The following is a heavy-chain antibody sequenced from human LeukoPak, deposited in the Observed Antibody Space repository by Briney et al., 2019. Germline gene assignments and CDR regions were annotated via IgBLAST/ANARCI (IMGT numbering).Heavy chain of an antibody. CDR3: ARARKGYYFDY. CDR1: GFTFSDNY. V-gene: IGHV3-11*04. J-gene: IGHJ4*02. D-gene: IGHD1-14*01. Sequence: GRSLRLSCAASGFTFSDNYMTWIRQDRGRGRGWASYISNTGSTTYYADPVKGRFTISRDNATNSLYLQMNSLRAEDTAVYYCARARKGYYFDYWGQGTLVTVSS. CDR2: ISNTGSTT.